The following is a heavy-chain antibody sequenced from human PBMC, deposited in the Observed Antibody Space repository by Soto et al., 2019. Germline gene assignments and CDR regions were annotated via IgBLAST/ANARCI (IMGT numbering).Heavy chain of an antibody. CDR3: ASAVDYDFWSGTTHYGMDV. Sequence: GGSLRLSCEASGLTFSQYWMHWVRRAPGQGLVWVSRISNDGTITDYADSVKGRFTVSRDNAKNTQSLQMNSLRSEDTAVYYCASAVDYDFWSGTTHYGMDVWGQGTTVTVSS. D-gene: IGHD3-3*01. V-gene: IGHV3-74*01. J-gene: IGHJ6*02. CDR1: GLTFSQYW. CDR2: ISNDGTIT.